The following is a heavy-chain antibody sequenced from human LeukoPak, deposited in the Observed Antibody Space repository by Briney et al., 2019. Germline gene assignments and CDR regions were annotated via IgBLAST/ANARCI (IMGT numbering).Heavy chain of an antibody. CDR1: GGSISGYY. CDR3: ARRYDSTLYYYYYMDV. D-gene: IGHD3-22*01. CDR2: IYYTGST. V-gene: IGHV4-59*08. J-gene: IGHJ6*03. Sequence: SETLSPTSTVSGGSISGYYWSWIRQPPGKGLEWIGYIYYTGSTNYNPSLKSRVTISVDTSKNQFSLKLSSVTAADTAVYYCARRYDSTLYYYYYMDVWGKGTTVTVSS.